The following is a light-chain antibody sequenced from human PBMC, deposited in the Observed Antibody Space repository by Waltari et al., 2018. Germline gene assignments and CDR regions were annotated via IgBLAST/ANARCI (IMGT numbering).Light chain of an antibody. CDR2: RAS. CDR1: QSVSSW. CDR3: QQYNISSPWT. V-gene: IGKV1-5*03. Sequence: DIQLTQSPSTLSASVGARVTITCRASQSVSSWLAWYQQKPGKAPKLLIYRASSLRSGVPSRFTGSGSETEFTLTISSLQPDDFATYYCQQYNISSPWTFGQGTKVAMK. J-gene: IGKJ1*01.